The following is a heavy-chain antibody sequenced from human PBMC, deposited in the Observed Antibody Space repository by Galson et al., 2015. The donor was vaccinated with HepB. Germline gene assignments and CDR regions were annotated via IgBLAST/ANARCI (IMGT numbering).Heavy chain of an antibody. CDR1: GFTFSSYS. V-gene: IGHV3-21*05. D-gene: IGHD6-13*01. CDR2: ISSSAIYT. Sequence: SLRLSCAASGFTFSSYSMNWVRQAPGKGLEWLSYISSSAIYTNYADSVKGRFTISRDNVKNSMYLQMNSPRAEDTAVYYCARGVWGFFDYWGQGTLVSVSS. J-gene: IGHJ4*02. CDR3: ARGVWGFFDY.